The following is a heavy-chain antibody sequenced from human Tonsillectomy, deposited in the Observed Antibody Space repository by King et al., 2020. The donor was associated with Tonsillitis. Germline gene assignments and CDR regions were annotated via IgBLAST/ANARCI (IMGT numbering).Heavy chain of an antibody. CDR1: GGSISRGDYY. CDR2: IYHTGST. D-gene: IGHD3-22*01. Sequence: VQLQESGPGLVKPSQTLSLTCTVSGGSISRGDYYWSWIRQPPGKGLEWIGYIYHTGSTYYNPPFKSRLTISVDTAKNQFSLKLTSVTAADTAVYYCARVHYYDRSGYGPYTFDIWGQGTMVTVSS. J-gene: IGHJ3*02. CDR3: ARVHYYDRSGYGPYTFDI. V-gene: IGHV4-30-4*01.